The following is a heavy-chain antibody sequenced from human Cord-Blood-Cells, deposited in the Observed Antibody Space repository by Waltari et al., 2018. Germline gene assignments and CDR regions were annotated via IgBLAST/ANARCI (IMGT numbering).Heavy chain of an antibody. D-gene: IGHD6-19*01. V-gene: IGHV3-21*01. CDR1: GFTFSSYS. CDR3: ARSGWGSSYYYYYMDV. CDR2: ISSSSSYI. Sequence: EVQLVESGGGLVKPGGSLRLSCAASGFTFSSYSMNWVRQAPGKGLEWVSSISSSSSYIYYADSVKVRFTISRVNAKNSLYLQMNSLRAEDTAVYYCARSGWGSSYYYYYMDVWGKGTTVTVSS. J-gene: IGHJ6*03.